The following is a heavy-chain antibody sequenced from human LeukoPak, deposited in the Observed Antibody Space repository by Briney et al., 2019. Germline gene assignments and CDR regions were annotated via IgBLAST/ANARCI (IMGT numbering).Heavy chain of an antibody. CDR1: GYTFTGYF. D-gene: IGHD1-26*01. CDR2: INPNSGGT. V-gene: IGHV1-2*02. Sequence: ASVKVSCKASGYTFTGYFMHWVRQAPGQGLEWMGWINPNSGGTKYAQKFQGRVTMTRDTSISTAYVELTSLRSDDTAVYYCARGRRIIVGATNAGDFFDYWGQGPLVTVSS. J-gene: IGHJ4*02. CDR3: ARGRRIIVGATNAGDFFDY.